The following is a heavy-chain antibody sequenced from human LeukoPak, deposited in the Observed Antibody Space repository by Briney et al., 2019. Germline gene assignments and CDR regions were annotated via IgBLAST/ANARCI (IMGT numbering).Heavy chain of an antibody. V-gene: IGHV3-48*01. D-gene: IGHD1-7*01. CDR2: ISSSNNTI. CDR3: ARVPYNWNYRNDY. CDR1: GFTFSSYA. Sequence: GRSLRLSCAASGFTFSSYAMHWVRQAPGKGLEWVSYISSSNNTIYYADSVKGRFTISRDNAKNSLYLQMNSLRAEDTAVYYCARVPYNWNYRNDYWGQGTLVTVSS. J-gene: IGHJ4*02.